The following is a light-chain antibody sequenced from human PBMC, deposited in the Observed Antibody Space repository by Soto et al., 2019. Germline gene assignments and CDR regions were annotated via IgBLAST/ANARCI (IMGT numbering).Light chain of an antibody. J-gene: IGKJ1*01. V-gene: IGKV3-20*01. Sequence: EIVFTQSPGTLSLSAGERATLSCRASQSVGYSQLAWYQQKLGQAPRLLIYGASTRATGIPDRFSGSGSGTHFTLTITRXEPDDFAVYYCQQYGALPQTFGQGTKVDIK. CDR2: GAS. CDR3: QQYGALPQT. CDR1: QSVGYSQ.